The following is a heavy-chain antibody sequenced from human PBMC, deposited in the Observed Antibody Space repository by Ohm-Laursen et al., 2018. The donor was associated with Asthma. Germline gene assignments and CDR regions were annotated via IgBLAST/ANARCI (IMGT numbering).Heavy chain of an antibody. CDR1: GFTFSSYG. CDR3: ARDAYYDFWSGYPYYYYYGMDV. CDR2: ISYDGSNK. D-gene: IGHD3-3*01. J-gene: IGHJ6*02. V-gene: IGHV3-30*03. Sequence: SLRLSCAATGFTFSSYGMHWVRQAPGKGLEWVAVISYDGSNKYYADSVKGRFTISRDNSKNTLYLQMNSLRAEDTAVYYCARDAYYDFWSGYPYYYYYGMDVWGQGTTVTVSS.